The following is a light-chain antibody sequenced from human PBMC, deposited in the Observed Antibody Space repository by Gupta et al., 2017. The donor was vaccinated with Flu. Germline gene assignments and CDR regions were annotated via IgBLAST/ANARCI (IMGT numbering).Light chain of an antibody. CDR1: SSEVGSYNL. V-gene: IGLV2-23*01. J-gene: IGLJ2*01. CDR3: CSYAGVV. Sequence: QSALTQPAYGSGAPGQSFTISCTGTSSEVGSYNLVSWYQQPPGKAPKLMIYEGSKRPSGVSNRFSGSKSGNTASLTISGLQAEDEADYYCCSYAGVVFGGGTKLTVL. CDR2: EGS.